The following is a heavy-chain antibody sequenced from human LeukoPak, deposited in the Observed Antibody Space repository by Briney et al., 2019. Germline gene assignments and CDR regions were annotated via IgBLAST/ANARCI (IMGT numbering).Heavy chain of an antibody. CDR2: INHSGST. J-gene: IGHJ3*02. D-gene: IGHD2-15*01. CDR1: GGSISSSSYY. Sequence: SETLSLTCTVSGGSISSSSYYWGWIRQPPGKGLEWIGEINHSGSTNYNPSLKSRVTISVDTSKNQFSLKLSSATAADTAVYYCARRRTLRYCSGGSCYSSAFDIWGQGTMVTVSS. V-gene: IGHV4-39*07. CDR3: ARRRTLRYCSGGSCYSSAFDI.